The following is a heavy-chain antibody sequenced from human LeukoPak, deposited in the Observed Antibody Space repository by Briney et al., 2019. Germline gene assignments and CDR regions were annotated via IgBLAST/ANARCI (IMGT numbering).Heavy chain of an antibody. CDR1: GGSISSSSYY. CDR2: IYYSGST. Sequence: PSETLSLTCTVSGGSISSSSYYWGWIRQPPGKGLEWIGSIYYSGSTNYNPSLKSRVTMSVDTSKNQFSLKLSSVTAADTAVYYCARDPRSGKYAAWFDPWGQGTLVTVSS. V-gene: IGHV4-39*07. D-gene: IGHD5-12*01. CDR3: ARDPRSGKYAAWFDP. J-gene: IGHJ5*02.